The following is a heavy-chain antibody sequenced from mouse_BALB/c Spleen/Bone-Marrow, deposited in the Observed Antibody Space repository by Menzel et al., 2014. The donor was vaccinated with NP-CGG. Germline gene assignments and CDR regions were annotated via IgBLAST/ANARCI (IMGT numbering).Heavy chain of an antibody. D-gene: IGHD1-3*01. CDR3: ARRTNLQGDFDV. Sequence: VKVVDSGPELVRPGVSVKISCKGFGYTFTDYAMHWVKQSHAKSLEWIGVISTYSGNTNYDQKFKGKATMTVDKSSSTAYMELARLTSEDSAIYYCARRTNLQGDFDVWGAGTTVTVSS. CDR2: ISTYSGNT. CDR1: GYTFTDYA. J-gene: IGHJ1*01. V-gene: IGHV1-67*01.